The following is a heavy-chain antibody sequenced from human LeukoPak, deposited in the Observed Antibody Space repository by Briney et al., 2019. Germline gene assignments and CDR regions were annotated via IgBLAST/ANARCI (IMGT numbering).Heavy chain of an antibody. Sequence: ETLSLTCGVSCGSISTTNWWTWVRQPPGEGLEWVSYISSSSSTIYYADSVKGRFTISRDNAKNSLYLQMNSLRDEDTAVYYCAREVDTAMVTFFDYWGQGTLVTVSS. CDR1: CGSISTTN. CDR3: AREVDTAMVTFFDY. CDR2: ISSSSSTI. J-gene: IGHJ4*02. V-gene: IGHV3-48*02. D-gene: IGHD5-18*01.